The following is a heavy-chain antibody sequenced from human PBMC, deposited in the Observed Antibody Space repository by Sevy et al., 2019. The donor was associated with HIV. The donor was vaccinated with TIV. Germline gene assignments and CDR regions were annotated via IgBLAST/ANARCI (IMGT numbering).Heavy chain of an antibody. D-gene: IGHD3-16*01. CDR1: GFTFTRYA. V-gene: IGHV3-30-3*01. CDR3: ARDPHSVPHWGSFDS. J-gene: IGHJ4*02. Sequence: GGSLRLSCEASGFTFTRYAFHWVRQAPGKGLEWVAVASKEGTNKYYADSVKGRFTISRDNSRNTLFLQMQSLRADDTAVYFCARDPHSVPHWGSFDSWGQGTLVTVSS. CDR2: ASKEGTNK.